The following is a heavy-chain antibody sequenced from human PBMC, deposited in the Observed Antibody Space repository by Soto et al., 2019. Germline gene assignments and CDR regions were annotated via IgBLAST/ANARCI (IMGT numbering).Heavy chain of an antibody. D-gene: IGHD1-26*01. Sequence: QVQLVESGGGVVQPGRSLRLSCAASGFTFSSYGMHWVRQAPGKGLEWVAVISYDGSNKYYADSVKGRFTISRDNSKNPLYLQMNSLRAEDTAVYYCAKDLGELAYYFDYWGQGTLVTVSS. CDR1: GFTFSSYG. V-gene: IGHV3-30*18. CDR2: ISYDGSNK. J-gene: IGHJ4*02. CDR3: AKDLGELAYYFDY.